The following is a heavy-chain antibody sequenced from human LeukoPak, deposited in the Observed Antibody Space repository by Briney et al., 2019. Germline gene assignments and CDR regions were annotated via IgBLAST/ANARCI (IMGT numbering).Heavy chain of an antibody. V-gene: IGHV3-53*01. D-gene: IGHD1-14*01. Sequence: GGSLRLSCAASGFTVSSNYMNWVRQAPGQGLEWVSIIYSGGTTYYADSVKGRFTISRDNSKNTLYLQMSSLRAEDTAVYYCVQLLDDNPIRWYFGLWGRGTLVTVSS. CDR3: VQLLDDNPIRWYFGL. CDR1: GFTVSSNY. CDR2: IYSGGTT. J-gene: IGHJ2*01.